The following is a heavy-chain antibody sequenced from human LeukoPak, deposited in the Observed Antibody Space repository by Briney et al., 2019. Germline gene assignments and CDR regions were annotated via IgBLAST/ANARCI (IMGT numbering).Heavy chain of an antibody. D-gene: IGHD5-18*01. Sequence: GGSLRLSCAASGFTFDDYAMHWVRQAPGKGLEWVSGISWNSGSIGYADSVKGRFTISRDNAKNSLYLQMNSLRAEDMALYNCAKDKYSYGDNDAFDIWGQGTMVTVSS. J-gene: IGHJ3*02. CDR3: AKDKYSYGDNDAFDI. CDR1: GFTFDDYA. V-gene: IGHV3-9*03. CDR2: ISWNSGSI.